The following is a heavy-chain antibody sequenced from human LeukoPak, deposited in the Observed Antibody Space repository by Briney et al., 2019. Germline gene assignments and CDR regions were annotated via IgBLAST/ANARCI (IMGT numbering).Heavy chain of an antibody. CDR1: GFTLDDYA. CDR2: ISGDGGGT. J-gene: IGHJ4*02. Sequence: PGGSLRLSCAASGFTLDDYAMHWVRQAPGKGLEWVSLISGDGGGTYYADSVKGRFTISRDNRKNSLYLQTNSLRNEDTALYYCAKDMSTDYYETSGYDYWGQGTLVTVSS. D-gene: IGHD3-22*01. V-gene: IGHV3-43*02. CDR3: AKDMSTDYYETSGYDY.